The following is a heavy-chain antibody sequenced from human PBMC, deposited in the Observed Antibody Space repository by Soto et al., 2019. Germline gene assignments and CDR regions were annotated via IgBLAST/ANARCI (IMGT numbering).Heavy chain of an antibody. J-gene: IGHJ6*02. V-gene: IGHV1-18*01. CDR2: ISPYNDDT. CDR1: GYTFTTYG. CDR3: AREGFYAGSGKYSYGYSSPGYYGVDD. D-gene: IGHD5-18*01. Sequence: ASVKVSCKASGYTFTTYGISWVRQAPGLGLEWMGWISPYNDDTVYAQNLQGRVTMTTDTSARIAYMQLRSLTPDDTAVYFCAREGFYAGSGKYSYGYSSPGYYGVDDWCQGTTVTDSS.